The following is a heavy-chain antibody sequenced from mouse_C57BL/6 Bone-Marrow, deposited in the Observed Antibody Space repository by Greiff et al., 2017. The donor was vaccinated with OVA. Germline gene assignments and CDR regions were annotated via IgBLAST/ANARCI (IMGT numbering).Heavy chain of an antibody. J-gene: IGHJ4*01. V-gene: IGHV1-62-2*01. CDR1: GYTFTEYT. D-gene: IGHD1-1*01. CDR3: ETDEEHGNYYDSREMDY. CDR2: FYPGSGSI. Sequence: QVQLKQSGAELVKPGASVKLSCKASGYTFTEYTIHWVKQRPGQGLEWIGWFYPGSGSIKYNEKFKDKATLTEDKSYSTVYMELSRLTSEDSAVYFGETDEEHGNYYDSREMDYWGQGTSVTVSS.